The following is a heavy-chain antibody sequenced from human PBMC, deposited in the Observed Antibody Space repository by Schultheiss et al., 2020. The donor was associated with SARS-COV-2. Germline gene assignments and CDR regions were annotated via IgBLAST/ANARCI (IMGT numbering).Heavy chain of an antibody. CDR2: IYAGGST. Sequence: GESLKISCAVSGFTVSSKYMNWVRQAPGKGLEWVSVIYAGGSTYYADSVKGRFTISRDNAKNSLYLQMNSLRAEDTAVYYCARGGELEGYYYYYGMDVWGQGTTVTVSS. CDR3: ARGGELEGYYYYYGMDV. D-gene: IGHD2-21*01. J-gene: IGHJ6*02. V-gene: IGHV3-66*01. CDR1: GFTVSSKY.